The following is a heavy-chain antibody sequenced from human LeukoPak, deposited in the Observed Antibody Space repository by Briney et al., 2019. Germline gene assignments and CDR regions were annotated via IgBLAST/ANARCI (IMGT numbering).Heavy chain of an antibody. J-gene: IGHJ3*02. D-gene: IGHD6-19*01. V-gene: IGHV3-23*01. CDR1: GFTFSSYA. CDR3: AKDRLGVAVAAFDAFDI. Sequence: GGSLRLSCAASGFTFSSYAMSWVRQAPGKGLEWVSAISGSGGSAYYADSVKGRFTISRDNSKNTLYLQMNSLRAEDTAVYYCAKDRLGVAVAAFDAFDIWGQGTMVTVSS. CDR2: ISGSGGSA.